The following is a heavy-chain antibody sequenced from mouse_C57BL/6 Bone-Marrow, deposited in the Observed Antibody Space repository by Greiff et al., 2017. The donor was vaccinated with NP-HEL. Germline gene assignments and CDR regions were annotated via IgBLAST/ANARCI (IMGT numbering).Heavy chain of an antibody. CDR1: GYAFTNYL. V-gene: IGHV1-54*01. CDR2: INPGSGGT. J-gene: IGHJ1*03. Sequence: QVQLQQSGAELVRPGTSVKVSCKASGYAFTNYLIEWVKQRPGQGLEWIGLINPGSGGTNYNEKFKGKATLTADKSSSTAYMQLSSLTSEDSAVYFCARWGRGWYFDVWGTGTTVTVSS. CDR3: ARWGRGWYFDV.